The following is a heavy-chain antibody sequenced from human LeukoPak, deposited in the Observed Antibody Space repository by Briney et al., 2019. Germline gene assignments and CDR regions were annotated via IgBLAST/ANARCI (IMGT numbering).Heavy chain of an antibody. CDR3: ARAGPYSSGWLSSGYYYYYMDV. J-gene: IGHJ6*03. Sequence: ASVKVSCKASGYTFTSYGISWVRQAPGQGLEWMGWISAYNGNTNYAQKLQGRVTMTTDTSTSTAYMKLRSLRSDDTAVYYCARAGPYSSGWLSSGYYYYYMDVWGKGTTVTVSS. CDR2: ISAYNGNT. V-gene: IGHV1-18*01. CDR1: GYTFTSYG. D-gene: IGHD6-19*01.